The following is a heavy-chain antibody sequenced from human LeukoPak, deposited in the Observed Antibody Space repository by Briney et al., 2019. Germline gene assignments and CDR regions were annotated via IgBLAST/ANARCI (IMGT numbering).Heavy chain of an antibody. CDR3: AREILGSSSWYEDY. J-gene: IGHJ4*02. Sequence: SETLSLTCTVSGGSISSYYWSWIRQPPGKGLEWIGYIYYSGSTNYNPSLKSRVTISVDTSKNQFSLKLSSLTAADTAVYYCAREILGSSSWYEDYWGQGTLVTVSS. CDR2: IYYSGST. CDR1: GGSISSYY. D-gene: IGHD6-13*01. V-gene: IGHV4-59*12.